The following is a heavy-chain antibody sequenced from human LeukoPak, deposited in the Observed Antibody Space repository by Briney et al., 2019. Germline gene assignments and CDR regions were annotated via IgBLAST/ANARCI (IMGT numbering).Heavy chain of an antibody. V-gene: IGHV3-48*04. Sequence: GGSLRLSCAASGFPFSSYRMVWVRQAPGKGLEWLSYISGSGGTLDHTDSVKGRFTISRDNAKNSLYLQMNSLRGEDTALYYCARAISDYDSGYGMDVWGQGTTVIVSS. J-gene: IGHJ6*02. CDR1: GFPFSSYR. D-gene: IGHD3-10*01. CDR2: ISGSGGTL. CDR3: ARAISDYDSGYGMDV.